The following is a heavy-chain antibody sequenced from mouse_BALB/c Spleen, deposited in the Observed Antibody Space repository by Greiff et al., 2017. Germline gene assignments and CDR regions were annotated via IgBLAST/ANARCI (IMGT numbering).Heavy chain of an antibody. V-gene: IGHV1-82*01. Sequence: QVQLKESGPELVKPGASVKISYKASGYAFSSSWMNWVKQRPGQGLEWIGRIYPGDGDTNYNGKFKGKATLTADKSSSTAYMQLSSLTSVDSAVYFCASHYYGSSYYFDYWGQGTTLTVSS. J-gene: IGHJ2*01. CDR2: IYPGDGDT. D-gene: IGHD1-1*01. CDR1: GYAFSSSW. CDR3: ASHYYGSSYYFDY.